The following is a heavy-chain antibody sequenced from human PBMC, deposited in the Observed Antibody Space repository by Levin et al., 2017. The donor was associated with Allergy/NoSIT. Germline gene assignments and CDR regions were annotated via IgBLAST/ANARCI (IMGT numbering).Heavy chain of an antibody. Sequence: GESLKISCVASGFTFSSYGMHWVRQAPGKGLEWVAVISYDGSNKYYADSVKGRFTISRDNSKNTLYLQMNSLRAEDTAVYFCVKDEFAYCGGDCYSLGYWGQGTLVTVSS. CDR2: ISYDGSNK. J-gene: IGHJ4*02. CDR1: GFTFSSYG. D-gene: IGHD2-21*02. V-gene: IGHV3-30*18. CDR3: VKDEFAYCGGDCYSLGY.